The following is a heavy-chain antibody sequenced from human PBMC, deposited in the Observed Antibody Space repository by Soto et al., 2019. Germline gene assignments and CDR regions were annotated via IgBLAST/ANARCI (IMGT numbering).Heavy chain of an antibody. CDR3: AHIPEYGNWFAP. J-gene: IGHJ5*02. V-gene: IGHV2-5*02. CDR2: IYWDDDK. D-gene: IGHD4-17*01. CDR1: GFSLSTSGVG. Sequence: QITLKESGPTLVKPTQTLTLTCTFSGFSLSTSGVGVGWIRQPPGKALEWLALIYWDDDKRYSPSLKSRLTIPTDTSKNQVVLTMTNMDPVDTATYYCAHIPEYGNWFAPWGQGTLVTVSS.